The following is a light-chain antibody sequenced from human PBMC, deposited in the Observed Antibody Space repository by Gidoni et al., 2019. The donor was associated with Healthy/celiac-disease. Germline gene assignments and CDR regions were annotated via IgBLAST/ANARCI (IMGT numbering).Light chain of an antibody. V-gene: IGKV3-11*01. CDR3: QQRSNSYS. CDR2: DAS. CDR1: QSVSSY. J-gene: IGKJ2*03. Sequence: EIVLTQSPATLSLSPGERATLSCRASQSVSSYLAWYQQKPGQAPRLLIYDASNRATGIPARFSGSVSGTDFTLTISSLEPEEFAVYYCQQRSNSYSFGQGTKLEIK.